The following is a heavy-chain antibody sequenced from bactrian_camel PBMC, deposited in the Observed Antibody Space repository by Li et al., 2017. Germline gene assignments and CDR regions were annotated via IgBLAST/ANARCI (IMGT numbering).Heavy chain of an antibody. CDR1: GSAYSSDC. CDR2: IYSSGTGT. Sequence: HVQLVESGGGLVQPGGSLRLSCVASGSAYSSDCMGWFRQVPGKDPEGVASIYSSGTGTYYPDSVKGRFTISRDNAKNTLYLQMNSLKTEDTAVYYCATDPAKVGFAYWGLGTQVTVS. J-gene: IGHJ6*01. V-gene: IGHV3S6*01. CDR3: ATDPAKVGFAY. D-gene: IGHD3*01.